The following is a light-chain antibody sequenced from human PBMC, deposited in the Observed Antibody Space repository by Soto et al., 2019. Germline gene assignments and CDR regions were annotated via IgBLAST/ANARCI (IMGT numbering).Light chain of an antibody. CDR3: SSYTSSSTVL. V-gene: IGLV2-14*03. CDR2: DVS. Sequence: QSALTQPASVSGSPGQSITISCTGTSSDVGNYNSVSWYQQHPGKAPKVMIYDVSDRPSGVSNRFSGSKSGNTASLTISGLQAEDEADYYCSSYTSSSTVLFGGGTKVTVL. J-gene: IGLJ2*01. CDR1: SSDVGNYNS.